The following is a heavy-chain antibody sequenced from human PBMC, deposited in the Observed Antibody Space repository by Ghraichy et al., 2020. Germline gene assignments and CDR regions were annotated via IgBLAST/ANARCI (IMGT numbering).Heavy chain of an antibody. V-gene: IGHV3-23*01. CDR1: GFTFSSYA. Sequence: LSLTCAASGFTFSSYAMSWVRQAPGKGLEWVSAISGSGGSTYYADSVKGRFTISRDNSKNTLYLQMNSLRAEDTAVYYCAKVPLTGTTLSMDVWGQGTTVTVSS. CDR3: AKVPLTGTTLSMDV. J-gene: IGHJ6*02. D-gene: IGHD1-7*01. CDR2: ISGSGGST.